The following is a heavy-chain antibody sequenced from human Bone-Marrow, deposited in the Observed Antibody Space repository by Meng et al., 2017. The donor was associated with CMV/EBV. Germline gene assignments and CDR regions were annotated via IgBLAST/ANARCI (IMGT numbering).Heavy chain of an antibody. CDR2: IWYDRNNK. J-gene: IGHJ4*02. CDR1: GINFSNYG. CDR3: ARDRGAYLFDY. Sequence: GESLKISCAASGINFSNYGVHWVRQAPGKGLEWVAVIWYDRNNKNYADSVKGRFIISRGNSKNTLYLQMNSLRVEDTAVYYCARDRGAYLFDYWGQGTLVTVSS. V-gene: IGHV3-33*01. D-gene: IGHD1-26*01.